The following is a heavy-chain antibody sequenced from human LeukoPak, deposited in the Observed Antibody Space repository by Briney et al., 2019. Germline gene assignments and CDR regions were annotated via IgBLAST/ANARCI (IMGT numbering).Heavy chain of an antibody. J-gene: IGHJ4*02. CDR1: GYSLNSGYF. V-gene: IGHV4-38-2*02. Sequence: SETLSLTCTVSGYSLNSGYFWGWVRQPPGKGPEWIGSIFHTGDVYYNPSLRSRVTLSIDTSRNQVSLKVTSVTAADTALYYCARVVASTSIDSWGQGILVTVSS. CDR2: IFHTGDV. CDR3: ARVVASTSIDS. D-gene: IGHD5-12*01.